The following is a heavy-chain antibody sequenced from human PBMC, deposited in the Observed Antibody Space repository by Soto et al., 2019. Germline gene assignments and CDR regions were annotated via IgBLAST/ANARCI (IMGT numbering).Heavy chain of an antibody. CDR2: IIPIFGTA. D-gene: IGHD3-22*01. J-gene: IGHJ5*02. Sequence: SVKVSCKASGGTFSSYAISWVRQAPGQGLEWMGGIIPIFGTANYAQKFQGRVTITADESTSTAYMELSSLRSEDTAVYYCALPYYYDSSGYSSHYNWFDPWGQGTLVTVSS. CDR3: ALPYYYDSSGYSSHYNWFDP. V-gene: IGHV1-69*13. CDR1: GGTFSSYA.